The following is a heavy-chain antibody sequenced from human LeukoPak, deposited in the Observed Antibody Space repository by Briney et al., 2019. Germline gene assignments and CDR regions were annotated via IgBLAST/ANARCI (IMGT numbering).Heavy chain of an antibody. CDR2: IQYSGST. V-gene: IGHV4-59*08. CDR3: ARQDVLVWLGESYVRWFDP. D-gene: IGHD3-16*01. Sequence: PETLSPTCTVSAGSITSFSCSWIRQSAGKGREWLGHIQYSGSTNYNPSRKGRVTIPVNPSKNQFSLRLTSVTAADTGVYYCARQDVLVWLGESYVRWFDPWGQGTLVTVSS. CDR1: AGSITSFS. J-gene: IGHJ5*02.